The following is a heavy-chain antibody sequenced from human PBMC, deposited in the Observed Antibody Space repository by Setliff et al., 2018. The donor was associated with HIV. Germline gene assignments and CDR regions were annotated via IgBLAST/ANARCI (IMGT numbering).Heavy chain of an antibody. CDR1: GVSINTGSFY. CDR2: IYTSGCT. Sequence: PSETLSLTCTVSGVSINTGSFYWNWIRQPAGKGLEWIGRIYTSGCTSYTPSLKSRVSISVDTSKNQFSLKLNSVTATDTAMYYCARVAFYGPGSHGYFDHWGHGILVTVSS. CDR3: ARVAFYGPGSHGYFDH. V-gene: IGHV4-61*02. D-gene: IGHD3-10*01. J-gene: IGHJ4*01.